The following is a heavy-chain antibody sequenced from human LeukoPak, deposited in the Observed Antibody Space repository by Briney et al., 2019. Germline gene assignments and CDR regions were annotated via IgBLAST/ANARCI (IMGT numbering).Heavy chain of an antibody. CDR3: AKDSRAGAPEAKAFDI. CDR2: ISGSGGST. J-gene: IGHJ3*02. CDR1: GFTFSSYA. D-gene: IGHD1-26*01. V-gene: IGHV3-23*01. Sequence: GGSLRLSCAASGFTFSSYAMSWVRQAPGKGLEWVSAISGSGGSTYYADSVKGRFTISRDNSKNTLYLQMNSLRAEDTAVYYCAKDSRAGAPEAKAFDIWGQGTMVTVSS.